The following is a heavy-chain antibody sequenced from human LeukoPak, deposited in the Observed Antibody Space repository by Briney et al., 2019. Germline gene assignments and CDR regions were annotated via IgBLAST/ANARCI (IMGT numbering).Heavy chain of an antibody. J-gene: IGHJ4*02. CDR1: GFTFSSYT. CDR2: ISSSSRDI. V-gene: IGHV3-21*01. D-gene: IGHD1-26*01. CDR3: VREAAATLFDY. Sequence: PGGSLRLSCAASGFTFSSYTMNWVRQAPGKGLEWVAAISSSSRDIFYADSVKGRFSISRDNTQNSLSLRMNSLRAEDTAVYYCVREAAATLFDYWGQGTLVTVSS.